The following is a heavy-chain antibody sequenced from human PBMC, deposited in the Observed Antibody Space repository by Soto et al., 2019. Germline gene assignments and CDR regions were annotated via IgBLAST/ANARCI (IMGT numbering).Heavy chain of an antibody. V-gene: IGHV1-18*01. CDR1: GYTFTSYG. Sequence: GASVTVCCKASGYTFTSYGISWVRQAPGQGLEWMGWISAYNGNTNYAQKLQGRVTMTTDTSTSTAYMELRSLRSDDTAVYYCAREEDLRYFLSWGQGTLVTVSS. CDR2: ISAYNGNT. J-gene: IGHJ5*02. CDR3: AREEDLRYFLS. D-gene: IGHD3-9*01.